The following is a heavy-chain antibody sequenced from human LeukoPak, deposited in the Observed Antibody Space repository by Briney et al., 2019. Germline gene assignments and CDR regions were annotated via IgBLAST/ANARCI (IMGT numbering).Heavy chain of an antibody. CDR2: YGPEDGET. V-gene: IGHV1-24*01. Sequence: ASVKVSCKLSGSTLTEFSMHWVRQAPGKGLEWMGGYGPEDGETIYVQNFQGRVTMTDDSSTDTVYLDLSSLRSEDTAMYYCATDNFEYWGQGTQVTVSS. CDR1: GSTLTEFS. J-gene: IGHJ4*02. CDR3: ATDNFEY.